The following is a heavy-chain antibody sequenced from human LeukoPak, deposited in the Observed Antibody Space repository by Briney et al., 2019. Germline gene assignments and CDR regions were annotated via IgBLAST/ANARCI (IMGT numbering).Heavy chain of an antibody. J-gene: IGHJ4*02. V-gene: IGHV1-46*01. CDR3: ARDGYSSLNFDY. D-gene: IGHD6-13*01. CDR1: GYTFTSYY. Sequence: ASVKVSCKASGYTFTSYYMHWVRQAPGQGLEWMGIINPSGGSTSYAQKFQGRVTMTRDTSISTAYMELSRLRSDDTAVYYCARDGYSSLNFDYWGQGTLVTVSS. CDR2: INPSGGST.